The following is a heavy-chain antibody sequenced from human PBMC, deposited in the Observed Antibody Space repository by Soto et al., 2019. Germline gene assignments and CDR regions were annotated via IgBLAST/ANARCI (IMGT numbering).Heavy chain of an antibody. Sequence: QVQLVQSGAEVKKPGASVKVSCKASGYTFSSYGISWVRQAPGQGLECMGWISGYTGDTIYAQKFQGRVTMTADTSTSTAYMGLRSLRSDDTAVYYCARFGFLTAFDPWGQGTLVTVSS. CDR1: GYTFSSYG. V-gene: IGHV1-18*01. D-gene: IGHD2-21*01. CDR2: ISGYTGDT. CDR3: ARFGFLTAFDP. J-gene: IGHJ5*02.